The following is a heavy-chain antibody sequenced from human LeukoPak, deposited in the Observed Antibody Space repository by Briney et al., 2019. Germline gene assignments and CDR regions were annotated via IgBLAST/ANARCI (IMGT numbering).Heavy chain of an antibody. CDR1: GFTFDDYA. Sequence: PGGSLRLSCAASGFTFDDYAMHWVRQAPGKGLEWVSGISWNSGSIGYADSVKGRFTISRDKSKNTLYLQMNSLRAEDTAVYYCAKVIAFGGVIASDAFDIWGQGTVVTVSS. D-gene: IGHD3-16*02. J-gene: IGHJ3*02. CDR2: ISWNSGSI. CDR3: AKVIAFGGVIASDAFDI. V-gene: IGHV3-9*01.